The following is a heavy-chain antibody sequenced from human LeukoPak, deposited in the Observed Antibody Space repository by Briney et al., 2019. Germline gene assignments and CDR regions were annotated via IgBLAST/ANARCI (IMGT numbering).Heavy chain of an antibody. D-gene: IGHD3-22*01. Sequence: GGTLRLSCVASGFTFSTYGMSWVRQAPGKGLEWVSAISGSGGSTYYADSVKGRFTISRDNSKNTLYLQMNSLRAEDTAVYYCARDGVFDYYDSPGPDGYWGQGTLVTVSS. CDR1: GFTFSTYG. J-gene: IGHJ4*02. V-gene: IGHV3-23*01. CDR3: ARDGVFDYYDSPGPDGY. CDR2: ISGSGGST.